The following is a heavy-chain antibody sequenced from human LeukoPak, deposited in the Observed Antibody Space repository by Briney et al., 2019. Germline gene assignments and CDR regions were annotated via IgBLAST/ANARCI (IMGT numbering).Heavy chain of an antibody. CDR2: IYYSGST. V-gene: IGHV4-59*01. Sequence: SETLSLTCNVSGGSISNYYWSWIRQPPGKGLEWIGYIYYSGSTNYNPSLKSRVTISVDTSKNQFSLKLSSVTAADTAVYYCARDHSSSWNYYYGMDVWGQGTTVTVSS. CDR1: GGSISNYY. CDR3: ARDHSSSWNYYYGMDV. J-gene: IGHJ6*02. D-gene: IGHD6-13*01.